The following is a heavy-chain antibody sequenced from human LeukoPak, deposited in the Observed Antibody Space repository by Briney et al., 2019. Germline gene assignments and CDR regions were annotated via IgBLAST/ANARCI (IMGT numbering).Heavy chain of an antibody. CDR1: GYSFTSYW. CDR2: IYPGDSDT. V-gene: IGHV5-51*01. J-gene: IGHJ6*02. Sequence: GESLKISCKGSGYSFTSYWIGWVRQMPGKGLEWMGIIYPGDSDTRYSPSFQGQVTISADKSISTAYLQWSSLKASDTAMYYCAREVGDYEYYYGMDVWGQGTTVTVSS. CDR3: AREVGDYEYYYGMDV. D-gene: IGHD4-17*01.